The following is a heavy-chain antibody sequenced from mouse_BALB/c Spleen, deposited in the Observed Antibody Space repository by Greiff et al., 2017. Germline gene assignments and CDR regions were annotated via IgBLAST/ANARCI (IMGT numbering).Heavy chain of an antibody. Sequence: DVQLVESGGGLVKPGGSLKLSCAASGFTFSDYYMYWVRQTPEKRLEWVATISDGGSYTYYPDSVKGRFTISRDNAKNNLYLQMSSLKSEDTAMYYCAREDYGFAMDYWGQGTSVTVSS. CDR1: GFTFSDYY. CDR3: AREDYGFAMDY. V-gene: IGHV5-4*02. D-gene: IGHD1-2*01. CDR2: ISDGGSYT. J-gene: IGHJ4*01.